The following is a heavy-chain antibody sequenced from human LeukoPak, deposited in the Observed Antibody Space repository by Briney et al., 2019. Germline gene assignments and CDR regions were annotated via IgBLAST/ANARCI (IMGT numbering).Heavy chain of an antibody. D-gene: IGHD3-16*02. Sequence: SETLSLTCAVYGGSFSGYYWSWIRQPPGKGLEWIGEINHSGSTNYNPSLKSRVTISVDTSKNQFSLKLSSVTAADTAVYYCARGQGSYPSDYYYYYGMDVWGQGTTVTVSS. V-gene: IGHV4-34*01. CDR1: GGSFSGYY. CDR3: ARGQGSYPSDYYYYYGMDV. CDR2: INHSGST. J-gene: IGHJ6*02.